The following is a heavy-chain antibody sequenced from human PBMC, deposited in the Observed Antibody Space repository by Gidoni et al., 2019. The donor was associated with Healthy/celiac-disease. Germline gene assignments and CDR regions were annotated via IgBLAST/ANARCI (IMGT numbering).Heavy chain of an antibody. Sequence: QVQLQESGPGLVKPSPPLSLTCTVSGGSLSSGSYYLSWIRQPAGKGLEWIGRIYTSGSTNYNPSLKSRVTISVDTSKNQFSLKLSSVTAADTAVYYCARGGTTVTTGNYYYYYYMDVWGKGTTVTVSS. V-gene: IGHV4-61*02. CDR2: IYTSGST. D-gene: IGHD4-17*01. CDR3: ARGGTTVTTGNYYYYYYMDV. CDR1: GGSLSSGSYY. J-gene: IGHJ6*03.